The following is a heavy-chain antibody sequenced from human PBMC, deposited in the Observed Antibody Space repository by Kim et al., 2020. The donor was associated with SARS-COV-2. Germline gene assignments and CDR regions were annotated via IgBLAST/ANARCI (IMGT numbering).Heavy chain of an antibody. D-gene: IGHD5-18*01. CDR1: GASISGSNYY. V-gene: IGHV4-39*01. Sequence: SETLSLTCTVSGASISGSNYYWSWIRQPPGKGLEWIGGFHYIGYTYDNPSLKSRVTISVDASKNQFSLRLSSLTAADTAVYYCTGGPDTAKTGYWCQGTL. J-gene: IGHJ4*02. CDR2: FHYIGYT. CDR3: TGGPDTAKTGY.